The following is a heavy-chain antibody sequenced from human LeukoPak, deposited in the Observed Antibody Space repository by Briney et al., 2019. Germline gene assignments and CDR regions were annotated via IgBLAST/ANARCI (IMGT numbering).Heavy chain of an antibody. V-gene: IGHV3-21*01. J-gene: IGHJ4*02. D-gene: IGHD3-16*02. CDR2: ISSSSSYI. Sequence: GGSLRLSCAASGFTFSSYAMHWVRQAPGKGLEWVSSISSSSSYIYYADSVKGRFTISRDNAKNSLYLQMNSLRAEDTAVYYCAARLYDYVWGSYRYRDYWGQGTLVTVSS. CDR1: GFTFSSYA. CDR3: AARLYDYVWGSYRYRDY.